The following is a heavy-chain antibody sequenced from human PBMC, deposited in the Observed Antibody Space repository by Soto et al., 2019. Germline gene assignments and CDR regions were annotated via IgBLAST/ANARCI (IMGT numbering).Heavy chain of an antibody. J-gene: IGHJ4*02. CDR2: IYYSGST. Sequence: SETLSLTCTVSGGSISSSSYYWGWIRQPPGKGLEWIGRIYYSGSTYYNPSLKSRVTISVDTSKNQFSLKLSSVTAADTAVYYCASRDYYDSSEPDYWGQGTLVTVSS. V-gene: IGHV4-39*01. D-gene: IGHD3-22*01. CDR3: ASRDYYDSSEPDY. CDR1: GGSISSSSYY.